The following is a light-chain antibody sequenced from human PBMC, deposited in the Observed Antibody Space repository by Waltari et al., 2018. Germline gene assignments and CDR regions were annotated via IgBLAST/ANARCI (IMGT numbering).Light chain of an antibody. CDR1: ENVDRY. Sequence: TQMTQSPSSLSASVGDRVSITCRASENVDRYLNWYQQKPGTAPRLLVSGASSLQSGVPSRVSGGGSGTDFTLTISGLEPEDFASYYCQQTSSTPFTFGGGTNVEIK. CDR2: GAS. V-gene: IGKV1-39*01. CDR3: QQTSSTPFT. J-gene: IGKJ4*01.